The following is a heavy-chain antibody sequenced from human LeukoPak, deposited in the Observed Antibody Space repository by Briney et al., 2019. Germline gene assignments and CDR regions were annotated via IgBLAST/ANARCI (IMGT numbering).Heavy chain of an antibody. CDR3: ARGPRVNFDY. CDR1: GGSISSYY. V-gene: IGHV4-59*01. CDR2: IYYSGST. Sequence: TSETLSLTCTVSGGSISSYYWSWVRQPPGKGLEWIGYIYYSGSTNYNPSLKSRVTISVDTSKNQFSLKLSSVTAADTAVYYCARGPRVNFDYWGQGTLVTVSS. D-gene: IGHD3-10*01. J-gene: IGHJ4*02.